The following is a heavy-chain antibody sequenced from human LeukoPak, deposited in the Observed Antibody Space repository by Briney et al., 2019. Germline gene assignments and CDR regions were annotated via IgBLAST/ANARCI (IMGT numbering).Heavy chain of an antibody. J-gene: IGHJ4*02. D-gene: IGHD4-23*01. Sequence: PSETLSLTCAVYGGSFSGYYWSWIRQPPGKGLEWIGEINHSGSTNYNPSLKSRVTISVDTSKNQFSLKLSSVTAADTAVYYCARANLDYGGNLGIDYWGQGTLVTVSS. V-gene: IGHV4-34*01. CDR2: INHSGST. CDR1: GGSFSGYY. CDR3: ARANLDYGGNLGIDY.